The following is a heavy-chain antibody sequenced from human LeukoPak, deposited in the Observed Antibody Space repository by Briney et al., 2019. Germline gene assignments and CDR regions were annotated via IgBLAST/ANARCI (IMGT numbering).Heavy chain of an antibody. CDR1: GFTFSSYA. J-gene: IGHJ4*02. CDR3: AKGVRSLWFIEY. D-gene: IGHD3-10*01. V-gene: IGHV3-23*01. Sequence: PGGSLRLSCAASGFTFSSYAMSWVRQVPGKGLEWVSAITGSGDSTYYADSVKGRFTISRDNSKDTLYVQMNSLRAEDTAVYYCAKGVRSLWFIEYWGQGTLVTVSS. CDR2: ITGSGDST.